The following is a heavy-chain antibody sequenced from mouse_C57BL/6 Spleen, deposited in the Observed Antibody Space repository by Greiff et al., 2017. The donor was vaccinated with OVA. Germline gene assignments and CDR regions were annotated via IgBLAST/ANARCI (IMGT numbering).Heavy chain of an antibody. J-gene: IGHJ4*01. CDR1: GFSLTSYG. CDR2: IWRGGST. V-gene: IGHV2-5*01. CDR3: AKRDGNYEGYAMDY. Sequence: VKLVESGPGLVQPSQSLSITCTVSGFSLTSYGVHWVRQSPGKGLEWLGVIWRGGSTDYNAAFMSRLSITKDNSKSQVFFKMNSLQADDTAIYYCAKRDGNYEGYAMDYWGQGTSVTVSS. D-gene: IGHD2-1*01.